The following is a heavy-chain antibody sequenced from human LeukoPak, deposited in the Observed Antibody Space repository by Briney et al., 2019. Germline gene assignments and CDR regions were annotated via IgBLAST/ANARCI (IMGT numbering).Heavy chain of an antibody. J-gene: IGHJ6*02. CDR2: ISWDESTT. V-gene: IGHV3-43*01. CDR1: GLSIGDNS. D-gene: IGHD2-15*01. CDR3: ARGPNRWWVVSRNCGMDV. Sequence: GGSLRLSCAASGLSIGDNSMHWVRQAPGKGLEWVSLISWDESTTYYSDSVKGRFTVSRDSSKNSLHLQMNSLRTEDTALYYCARGPNRWWVVSRNCGMDVWGQGTTVTLSS.